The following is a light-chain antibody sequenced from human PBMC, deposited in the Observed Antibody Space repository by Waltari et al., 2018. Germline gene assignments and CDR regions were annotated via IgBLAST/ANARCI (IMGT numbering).Light chain of an antibody. Sequence: SSELPQPSSVSVSPGQTARITCPGEMLPKKKPRWCQQKPGQAPVLVLYQDSARPSGIPERFSGSSSGTTVTLTISGAQVEDEADYYCYSTTDNNLGVFGPGTRVTVL. V-gene: IGLV3-27*01. CDR1: MLPKKK. J-gene: IGLJ1*01. CDR3: YSTTDNNLGV. CDR2: QDS.